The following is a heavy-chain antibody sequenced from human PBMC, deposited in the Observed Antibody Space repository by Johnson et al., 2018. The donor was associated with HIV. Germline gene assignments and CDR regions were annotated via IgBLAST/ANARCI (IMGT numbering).Heavy chain of an antibody. CDR2: ISWNSGSI. J-gene: IGHJ3*02. D-gene: IGHD3-10*01. Sequence: VQLVESGGGVVQPGRSLRLSCAASGFTFDDYAMHWVRQAPGKGLEWVSGISWNSGSIGYADSVKGRFTISRDNAKNSLYLQMNSLRAEDTALYYCAKEAAMVQGGAFDIWGQGTMVTVSS. CDR3: AKEAAMVQGGAFDI. CDR1: GFTFDDYA. V-gene: IGHV3-9*01.